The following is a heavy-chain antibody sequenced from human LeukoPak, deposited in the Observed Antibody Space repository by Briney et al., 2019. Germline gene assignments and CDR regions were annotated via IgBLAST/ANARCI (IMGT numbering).Heavy chain of an antibody. V-gene: IGHV4-4*02. CDR1: GGSISSSNW. Sequence: SGTLSLTCAVSGGSISSSNWWSWVRQPPGKGLEWIGYIYYSGSTNYNPSLKSRVTISVDTPKNQFSLKLSSVTAADTAVYYCARDYAIDRGYSYGVDYWGQGTLVTVSS. D-gene: IGHD5-18*01. CDR2: IYYSGST. CDR3: ARDYAIDRGYSYGVDY. J-gene: IGHJ4*02.